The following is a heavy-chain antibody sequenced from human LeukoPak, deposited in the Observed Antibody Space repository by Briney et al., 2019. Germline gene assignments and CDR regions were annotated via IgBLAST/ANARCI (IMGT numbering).Heavy chain of an antibody. J-gene: IGHJ4*02. Sequence: SETLSLTCTVSGGSISSSSYYWGWLRQPPGKGLEWIGSIYYSGSTYYNPSLKSRVTISVDTSKNQFSLKLSSVTAADTAVYYCARGAGGYYDSSGYYSGVDYWGQGTLGTVSS. CDR3: ARGAGGYYDSSGYYSGVDY. V-gene: IGHV4-39*07. CDR1: GGSISSSSYY. CDR2: IYYSGST. D-gene: IGHD3-22*01.